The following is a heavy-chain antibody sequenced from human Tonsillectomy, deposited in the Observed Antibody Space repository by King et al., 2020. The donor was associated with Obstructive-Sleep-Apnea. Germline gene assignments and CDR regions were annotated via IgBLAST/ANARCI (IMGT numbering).Heavy chain of an antibody. CDR1: GYTFTSYA. CDR2: INAGNGNT. V-gene: IGHV1-3*01. D-gene: IGHD3-9*01. Sequence: QLVQSGAEVKKPGASVKVSCKASGYTFTSYAMHWLRQAPGQRLEWMGWINAGNGNTKYSQKFQGRVTITRDTSASTAYMELSSLRSEDTAVYYCASALLHYDILTGYYSEGGYFDYWGQGTLVTVSS. J-gene: IGHJ4*02. CDR3: ASALLHYDILTGYYSEGGYFDY.